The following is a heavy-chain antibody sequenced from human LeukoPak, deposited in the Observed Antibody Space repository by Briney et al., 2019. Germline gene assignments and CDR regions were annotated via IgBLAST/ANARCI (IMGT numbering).Heavy chain of an antibody. Sequence: SQTLSLTCAISGDSVSSNSAAWNWIRQSPSRGPEWLGRTYYRSKWYNDYAVSVKSRITINPDTSKNQFSLQLNSVTPEDTAIYYCARGKYCSSTSCYFWFDPWGQGTLVTVSS. CDR3: ARGKYCSSTSCYFWFDP. J-gene: IGHJ5*02. V-gene: IGHV6-1*01. D-gene: IGHD2-2*01. CDR1: GDSVSSNSAA. CDR2: TYYRSKWYN.